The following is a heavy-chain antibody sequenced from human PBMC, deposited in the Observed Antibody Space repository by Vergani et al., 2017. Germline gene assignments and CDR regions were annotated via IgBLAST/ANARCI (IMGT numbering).Heavy chain of an antibody. D-gene: IGHD4-17*01. CDR3: AKDGGDAYYYYYYMDV. CDR1: GFTFDDYA. Sequence: EVQLLESGGGLVQPGRSLRLSCAASGFTFDDYAMHWVRQAPGKGLEWVSGISWNSGSIGYADSVKGRFTISRDNAKNSLYLQMNSLRAEDTALYYCAKDGGDAYYYYYYMDVWGKGTTVTVSS. CDR2: ISWNSGSI. J-gene: IGHJ6*03. V-gene: IGHV3-9*01.